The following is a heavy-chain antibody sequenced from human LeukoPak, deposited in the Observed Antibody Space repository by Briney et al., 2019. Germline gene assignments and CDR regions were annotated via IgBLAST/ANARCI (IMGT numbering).Heavy chain of an antibody. CDR1: GGTFSSYA. CDR2: IIPILGIA. J-gene: IGHJ3*02. CDR3: AREVYYGSGSYLVIDI. Sequence: ASVKVSCMASGGTFSSYAISWVRQAPGQGLEWMGRIIPILGIANYAQKFQGRVTITADKSTSTAYMELSSLRSEDTAVYYCAREVYYGSGSYLVIDIWGQGTMVTVSS. V-gene: IGHV1-69*04. D-gene: IGHD3-10*01.